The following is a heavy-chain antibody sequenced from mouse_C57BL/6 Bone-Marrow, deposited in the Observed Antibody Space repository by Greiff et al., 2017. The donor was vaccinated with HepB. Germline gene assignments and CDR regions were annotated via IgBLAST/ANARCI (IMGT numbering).Heavy chain of an antibody. CDR3: ARDSSGYFYAMDY. D-gene: IGHD3-2*02. Sequence: VQLKESGAELARPGASVKLSCKASGYTFTSYGISWVKQRTGQGLEWIGEIYPRSGNTYYNEKFKGKATLTADKSSSTAYMELRSLTSEDSAVYFCARDSSGYFYAMDYWGQGTSVTVSS. V-gene: IGHV1-81*01. J-gene: IGHJ4*01. CDR2: IYPRSGNT. CDR1: GYTFTSYG.